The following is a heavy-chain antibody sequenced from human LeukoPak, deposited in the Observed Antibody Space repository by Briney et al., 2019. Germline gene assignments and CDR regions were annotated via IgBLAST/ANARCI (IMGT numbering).Heavy chain of an antibody. CDR3: ARDCGGDCYRNDYYFDY. CDR2: IIPIFGTA. CDR1: GGTFSSYA. V-gene: IGHV1-69*06. J-gene: IGHJ4*02. Sequence: GASVKVSCKASGGTFSSYAIIWVRQAPGQGLECMGRIIPIFGTANYAQKLQGRVTITADKSTSTAYMELSRLRSEDTAVYYCARDCGGDCYRNDYYFDYWGQGTLVTVSS. D-gene: IGHD2-21*02.